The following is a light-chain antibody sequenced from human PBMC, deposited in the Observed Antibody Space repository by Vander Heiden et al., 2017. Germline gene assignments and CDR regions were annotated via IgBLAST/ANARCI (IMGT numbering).Light chain of an antibody. V-gene: IGKV3-20*01. CDR3: HQYGDSPAT. Sequence: EIVLTPSPGILSLSPGEKATLSCRASQSVDNDKLAWHQQRPGQPPTLLIYGATDRATGIPDKFSGSVSGTDFNLTIDTLEPEDFAVYFCHQYGDSPATFGQGTKVEVK. J-gene: IGKJ1*01. CDR2: GAT. CDR1: QSVDNDK.